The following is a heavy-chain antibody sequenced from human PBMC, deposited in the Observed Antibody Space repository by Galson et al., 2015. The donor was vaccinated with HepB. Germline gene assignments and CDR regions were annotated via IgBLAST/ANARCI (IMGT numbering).Heavy chain of an antibody. Sequence: SVKVSCKASGFTFSRYHIHWLRQAPGQRPEWMGRISEGYEKIDYSRKFQGRVTITWDTSASTAYMELSSLRFEDTAVYYCAREWSYYDYWGQGTLVTVSS. CDR3: AREWSYYDY. J-gene: IGHJ4*02. CDR2: ISEGYEKI. D-gene: IGHD3-10*01. CDR1: GFTFSRYH. V-gene: IGHV1-3*01.